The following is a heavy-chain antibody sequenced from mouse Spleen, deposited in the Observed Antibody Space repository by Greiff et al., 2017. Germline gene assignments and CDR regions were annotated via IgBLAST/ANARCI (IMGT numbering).Heavy chain of an antibody. Sequence: EVQLQQSGAELVRPGASVKLSCTASGFNIKDDYMHWVKQRPEQGLEWIGWIDPENGDTEYAPKFQGKATITADTSSNTAYLQLSSLTSEDTAVYYCTTYGGSRYYFDYWGQGTTLTVSS. CDR2: IDPENGDT. J-gene: IGHJ2*01. CDR3: TTYGGSRYYFDY. CDR1: GFNIKDDY. V-gene: IGHV14-4*01. D-gene: IGHD1-1*01.